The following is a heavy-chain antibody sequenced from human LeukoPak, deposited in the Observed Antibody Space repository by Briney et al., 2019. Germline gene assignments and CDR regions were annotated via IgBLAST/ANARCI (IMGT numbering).Heavy chain of an antibody. D-gene: IGHD3-3*02. CDR2: INPSTGGT. CDR3: ARESTFDYLDS. CDR1: GYTITGYY. J-gene: IGHJ4*02. Sequence: GASVKVSCKASGYTITGYYMNWVRQAPGHGLEWMGRINPSTGGTNYAQKFQGRVTMTRDTSINTAYMEVTRLTSDDTAVYFCARESTFDYLDSWGQGTLVTVSS. V-gene: IGHV1-2*06.